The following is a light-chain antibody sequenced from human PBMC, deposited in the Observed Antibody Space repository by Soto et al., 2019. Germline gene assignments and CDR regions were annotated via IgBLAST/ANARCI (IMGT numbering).Light chain of an antibody. CDR1: SSNIGAGYD. V-gene: IGLV1-40*01. CDR2: GNS. CDR3: QSYDSSLSAHVV. J-gene: IGLJ2*01. Sequence: QSVLTQPRSVSGAPGQRVTISRTGSSSNIGAGYDVHWYQQLPGTAPKLLIYGNSNRPSGVPDRFSGSKSGTSASLAITGLQAQDEPDYYCQSYDSSLSAHVVFGGGTKLTVL.